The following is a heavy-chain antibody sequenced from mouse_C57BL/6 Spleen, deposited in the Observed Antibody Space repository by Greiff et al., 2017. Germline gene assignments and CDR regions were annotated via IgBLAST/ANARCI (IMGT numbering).Heavy chain of an antibody. CDR3: ARNFLITTVVAFDY. Sequence: VKLMESGPGLVQPSQSLSITCTVSGFSLTSYGVHWVRQSPGKGLEWLGVIWSGGSTDYNAAFISRLSISKDNSKSQVFFKMNSLQADDTAIYYCARNFLITTVVAFDYWGQGTTLTVSS. V-gene: IGHV2-2*01. J-gene: IGHJ2*01. D-gene: IGHD1-1*01. CDR1: GFSLTSYG. CDR2: IWSGGST.